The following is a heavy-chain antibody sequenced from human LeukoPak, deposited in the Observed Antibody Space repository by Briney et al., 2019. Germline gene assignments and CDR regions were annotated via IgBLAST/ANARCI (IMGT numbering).Heavy chain of an antibody. J-gene: IGHJ6*03. CDR3: AKVSDYSYYYYYMDV. CDR2: ISGSGGST. V-gene: IGHV3-23*01. D-gene: IGHD4-11*01. CDR1: GFTFSSYA. Sequence: GGSLRLSCAASGFTFSSYAMSWVRQAPGRGLEWVSAISGSGGSTYYADSVKGRFTISRDNSKNTLYLQMNSLRAEDTAVYYCAKVSDYSYYYYYMDVWGKGTTVTVSS.